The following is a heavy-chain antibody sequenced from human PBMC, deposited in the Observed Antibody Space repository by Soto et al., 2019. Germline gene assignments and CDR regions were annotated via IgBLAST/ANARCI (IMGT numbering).Heavy chain of an antibody. V-gene: IGHV4-59*01. D-gene: IGHD3-3*01. Sequence: SETLSLTCTGSGGSISSYYWSWIRQPPGKGLEWIGYIYYSGSTNYNPSLKSRVTISVDTSKNQFSLKLSSVTAADTAVYYCARGSGYQDAFDIWGQGTMVTVSS. J-gene: IGHJ3*02. CDR2: IYYSGST. CDR1: GGSISSYY. CDR3: ARGSGYQDAFDI.